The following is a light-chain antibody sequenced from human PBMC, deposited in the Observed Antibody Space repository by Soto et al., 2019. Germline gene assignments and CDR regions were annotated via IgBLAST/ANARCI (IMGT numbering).Light chain of an antibody. CDR3: LRSASAPHTSI. Sequence: DIQMTQSPSSLSAYVGDRITITCRASQDIRNDLAWYQQKPGKAPELLIFATSTLQAGVSSRFSGTASGTEFTLTISSVRPEDVATYYCLRSASAPHTSIFAGGPKV. J-gene: IGKJ4*01. V-gene: IGKV1-27*01. CDR1: QDIRND. CDR2: ATS.